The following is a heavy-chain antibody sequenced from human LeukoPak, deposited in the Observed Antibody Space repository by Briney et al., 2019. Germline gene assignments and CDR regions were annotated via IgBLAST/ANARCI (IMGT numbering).Heavy chain of an antibody. V-gene: IGHV4-38-2*02. D-gene: IGHD3-22*01. J-gene: IGHJ3*02. CDR2: IYHSGST. Sequence: SETLSLTCTVSGYSISSGYYWGWIRQPPGKGLEWIGSIYHSGSTYYNPSLKSRVTISVDTSKNQFSLKLSSVTAADTAVYYCASGLTHTYYYDSSGYYPKQRGAFDIWGQGTMVTVSS. CDR1: GYSISSGYY. CDR3: ASGLTHTYYYDSSGYYPKQRGAFDI.